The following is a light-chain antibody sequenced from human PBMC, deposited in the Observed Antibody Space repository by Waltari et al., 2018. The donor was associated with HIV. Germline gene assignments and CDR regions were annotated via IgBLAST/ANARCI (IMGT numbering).Light chain of an antibody. J-gene: IGLJ1*01. CDR1: SSNIARNA. Sequence: QSGLTQPPSVSGPPGQRVTISCSGSSSNIARNAVHRYQHFPGPAPKLHVYATKWRSSGVPDRFSGSKSGTSASLAISGLQSEDEADYYCAAWDDSLNGRYVFGTGTKVTVL. V-gene: IGLV1-44*01. CDR3: AAWDDSLNGRYV. CDR2: ATK.